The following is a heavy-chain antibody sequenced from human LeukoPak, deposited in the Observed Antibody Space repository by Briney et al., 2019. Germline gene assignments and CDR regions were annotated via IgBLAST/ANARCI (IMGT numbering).Heavy chain of an antibody. D-gene: IGHD3-22*01. J-gene: IGHJ3*02. Sequence: SETPSLTCTVSGGSISSSSYYWGWIRQPPGKGLEWIGSIYYSGSTYYNPSLKSRVTISVDTSKNQFSLKLSSVTAADTAVYYCARGLAEEVYDSSGYDAFDIWGQGTMVTVSS. CDR2: IYYSGST. CDR3: ARGLAEEVYDSSGYDAFDI. V-gene: IGHV4-39*01. CDR1: GGSISSSSYY.